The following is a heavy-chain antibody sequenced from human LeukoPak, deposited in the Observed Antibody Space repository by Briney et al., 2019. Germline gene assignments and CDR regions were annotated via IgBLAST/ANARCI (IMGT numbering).Heavy chain of an antibody. Sequence: GGSLRLSCAASGFTFSSYAMHWVRQAPGKGLEWVAVISYDGSNKYYADSVKGRFTISRDNSKNTLYLQMNSLRAEDTAVYYCARDPPTDSSGYYYRLPNWYFDLWGRDTLVTVSS. CDR2: ISYDGSNK. D-gene: IGHD3-22*01. V-gene: IGHV3-30-3*01. CDR3: ARDPPTDSSGYYYRLPNWYFDL. CDR1: GFTFSSYA. J-gene: IGHJ2*01.